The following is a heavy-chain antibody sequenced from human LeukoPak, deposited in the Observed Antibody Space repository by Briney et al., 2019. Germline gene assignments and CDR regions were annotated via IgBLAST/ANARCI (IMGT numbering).Heavy chain of an antibody. V-gene: IGHV3-23*01. CDR1: GFTFSSYA. D-gene: IGHD6-19*01. CDR3: AKVVGWYEDYYGMDV. CDR2: ISGSGGST. J-gene: IGHJ6*02. Sequence: GGSLRLSCAASGFTFSSYAMSWVRQAPGKGLEWVSAISGSGGSTYYADSVKGRFTISRDNPKNTLYLQMNSLRAEDTAVYYCAKVVGWYEDYYGMDVWGQGTTVTVSS.